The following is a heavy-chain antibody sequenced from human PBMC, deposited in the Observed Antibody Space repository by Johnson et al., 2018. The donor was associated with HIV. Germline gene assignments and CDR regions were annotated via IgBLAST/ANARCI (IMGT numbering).Heavy chain of an antibody. CDR2: ISYDGSNK. CDR3: ATVYGDYVDNAFDI. D-gene: IGHD4-17*01. V-gene: IGHV3-30*03. J-gene: IGHJ3*02. Sequence: QVHLVESGGGLVQPGGSLRLSCAAYGFTLSDHYMDWVRQAPGKGLEWVAVISYDGSNKYYADSVKGRFTVSRDNSKNTLYLQMNSLRAEDTAEYCCATVYGDYVDNAFDIWGQGTMVTVSS. CDR1: GFTLSDHY.